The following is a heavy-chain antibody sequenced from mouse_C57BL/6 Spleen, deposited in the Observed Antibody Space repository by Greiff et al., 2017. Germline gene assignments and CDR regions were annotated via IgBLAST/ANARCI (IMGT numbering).Heavy chain of an antibody. CDR2: INPNNGGT. CDR1: GYTFTDYN. D-gene: IGHD1-1*01. Sequence: VQLQQSGPELVKPGASVKIPCKASGYTFTDYNMDWVKQSHGKSLEWIGDINPNNGGTIYNQKFKGKATLTVDKASSTAYMEIRSLTSEDTAVYYCARSGYGSRGRWYFDVWGTGTTVTVSS. V-gene: IGHV1-18*01. CDR3: ARSGYGSRGRWYFDV. J-gene: IGHJ1*03.